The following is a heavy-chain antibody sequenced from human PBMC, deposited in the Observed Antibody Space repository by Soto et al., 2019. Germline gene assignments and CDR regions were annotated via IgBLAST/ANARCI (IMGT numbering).Heavy chain of an antibody. J-gene: IGHJ4*02. D-gene: IGHD2-21*02. CDR1: GFTFTNSS. Sequence: GGSLRLSCAASGFTFTNSSINWVRQAPWKGLEWVSTMTGSGGSTYYADSVKGRFTISRDTSKNTVYLHMNSLRAEDTAVYYCTKDVADCGGDCFSGFDSWGQGTLVPVSS. V-gene: IGHV3-23*01. CDR3: TKDVADCGGDCFSGFDS. CDR2: MTGSGGST.